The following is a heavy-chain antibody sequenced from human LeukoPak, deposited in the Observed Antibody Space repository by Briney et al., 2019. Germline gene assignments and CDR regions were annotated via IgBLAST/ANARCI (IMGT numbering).Heavy chain of an antibody. CDR3: AKVWADYDFWSAYYWYFDL. CDR2: ISGSGGTT. V-gene: IGHV3-23*01. Sequence: GGSLRLSCVASGFTFSNYAMTWVRQAPGKGLEWVSTISGSGGTTNYADSVKGRFTISRDNSRHTLYLQMDSLRAEDTAVYYCAKVWADYDFWSAYYWYFDLWGRGTLVTVSS. CDR1: GFTFSNYA. D-gene: IGHD3-3*01. J-gene: IGHJ2*01.